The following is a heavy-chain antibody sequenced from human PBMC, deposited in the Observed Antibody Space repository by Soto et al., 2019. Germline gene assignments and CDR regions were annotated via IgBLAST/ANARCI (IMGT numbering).Heavy chain of an antibody. Sequence: SVTLSLTCALSGDSISGYYWSWIRQPPVNGLEWIGFIYYSGSTNYNPSLKSRVTMSVDTSKNQFSLRLSSVTAADTAVYFCAKYRRTDAEGYPFHHWGQGALVTVSS. D-gene: IGHD2-15*01. J-gene: IGHJ4*02. CDR2: IYYSGST. CDR1: GDSISGYY. V-gene: IGHV4-59*01. CDR3: AKYRRTDAEGYPFHH.